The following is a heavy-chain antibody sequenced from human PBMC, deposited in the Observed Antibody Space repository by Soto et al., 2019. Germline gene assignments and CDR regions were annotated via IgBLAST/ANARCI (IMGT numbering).Heavy chain of an antibody. CDR3: ARESEDLTSNFHY. V-gene: IGHV3-21*06. J-gene: IGHJ4*02. CDR1: GFTFTRYS. CDR2: ISSTTNYI. Sequence: EVQLVESGGCLVKPGGSLRLSCAASGFTFTRYSMNWVRQAPGKGLEWVSSISSTTNYIYYGDSMKGRFTISRDNAKNSLYLEMKSLRAEDTAVYYCARESEDLTSNFHYWGQGTLVTVSS.